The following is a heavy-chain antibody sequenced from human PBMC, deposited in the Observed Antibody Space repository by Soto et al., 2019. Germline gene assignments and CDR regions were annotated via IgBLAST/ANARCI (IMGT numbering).Heavy chain of an antibody. Sequence: GGSLRLSCAASGFDFNSYSMDWVRQAPGKGLEWVSSISKTSSTISYADSVEGRFTVSRDNAKNTLYLQMHSLRAEDTAMYYCASWGHIVPVSPTDFDHWGEGTLVTVSS. J-gene: IGHJ4*02. CDR3: ASWGHIVPVSPTDFDH. CDR1: GFDFNSYS. V-gene: IGHV3-21*01. D-gene: IGHD2-21*01. CDR2: ISKTSSTI.